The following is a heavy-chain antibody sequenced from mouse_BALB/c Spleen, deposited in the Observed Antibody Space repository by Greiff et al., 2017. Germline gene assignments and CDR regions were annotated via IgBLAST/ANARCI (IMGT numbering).Heavy chain of an antibody. CDR1: GYTFTSYW. V-gene: IGHV1-7*01. Sequence: VKLVESGAELAKPGASVKMSCKASGYTFTSYWMHWVKQRPGQGLEWIGYINPSTGYTEYNQKFKDKATLTADKSSSTAYMQLSSLTSEDSAVYCCARRGNHYFDDWGQGTTLTVSS. J-gene: IGHJ2*01. D-gene: IGHD2-1*01. CDR2: INPSTGYT. CDR3: ARRGNHYFDD.